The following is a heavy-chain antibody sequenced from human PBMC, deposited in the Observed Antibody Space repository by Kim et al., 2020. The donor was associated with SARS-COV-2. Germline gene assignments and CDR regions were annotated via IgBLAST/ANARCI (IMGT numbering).Heavy chain of an antibody. CDR3: AKPQYYYDSSGYYYDWNYGSDV. D-gene: IGHD3-22*01. CDR1: GFIFSSYA. CDR2: ISGSGGST. V-gene: IGHV3-23*01. Sequence: GGSLRLSCAASGFIFSSYAMSWVRQAPGKGLEWVSAISGSGGSTYYADSVKGRFTISRDNSQNTLYLQMNSLRAEDTAVYYCAKPQYYYDSSGYYYDWNYGSDVSAQRTTLTVSS. J-gene: IGHJ6*02.